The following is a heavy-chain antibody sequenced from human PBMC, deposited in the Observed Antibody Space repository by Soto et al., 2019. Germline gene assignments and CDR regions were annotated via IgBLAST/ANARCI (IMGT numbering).Heavy chain of an antibody. CDR1: GGTFSGYY. J-gene: IGHJ4*02. CDR2: IYHSGST. CDR3: ARGPVVAATFYDY. Sequence: SETLSLTCAVYGGTFSGYYWSWIRQHPGKGLEWIGDIYHSGSTNYNPSLKSRVTISVDTSKNQFSLKLSSVTAADTAVYYCARGPVVAATFYDYWGQGTLVTVSS. V-gene: IGHV4-34*09. D-gene: IGHD2-15*01.